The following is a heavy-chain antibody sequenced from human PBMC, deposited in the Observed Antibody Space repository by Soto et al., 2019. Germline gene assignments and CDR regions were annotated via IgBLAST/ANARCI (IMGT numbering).Heavy chain of an antibody. CDR1: GGSISSGGYY. D-gene: IGHD3-10*01. J-gene: IGHJ6*02. CDR2: IYYSGST. V-gene: IGHV4-31*03. Sequence: QVQLQESGPGLVKPSQTLSLTCTVSGGSISSGGYYWSWIRQHPGKGLEWIGYIYYSGSTYYNPSLKSRVTISVDTSKNQFSLKLSSVTAADTAVYYCARDLFYYGSGSRNLYYYYGMDVWGQGTTVTVSS. CDR3: ARDLFYYGSGSRNLYYYYGMDV.